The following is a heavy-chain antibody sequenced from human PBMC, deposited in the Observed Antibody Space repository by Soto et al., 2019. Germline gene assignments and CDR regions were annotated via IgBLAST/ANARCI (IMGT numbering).Heavy chain of an antibody. J-gene: IGHJ6*02. Sequence: GASVKVSCKASGCTFSSYAISWVRQAPGQGLEWMGGIIPIFGTANYAQKFQGRVTITADESTSTAYMELSSLRSEDTAVYYCASRADWFSGYHYYYGMDVWGQGTTVTVSS. CDR3: ASRADWFSGYHYYYGMDV. D-gene: IGHD3-9*01. CDR2: IIPIFGTA. CDR1: GCTFSSYA. V-gene: IGHV1-69*13.